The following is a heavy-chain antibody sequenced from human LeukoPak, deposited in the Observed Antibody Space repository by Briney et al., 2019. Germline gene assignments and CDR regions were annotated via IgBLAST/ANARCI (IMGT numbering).Heavy chain of an antibody. D-gene: IGHD3-10*01. CDR1: GFTFSSYG. J-gene: IGHJ6*02. V-gene: IGHV3-30*18. CDR2: ISYDGSNK. Sequence: GRSLRLSCAASGFTFSSYGMHWVRQAPGKGLEWVAVISYDGSNKYYADSVKGRFTISRDNSKNTLYLQMNSLRAEDTAVYYCAKARWFGEEWGMDVWGQGTTVTVSS. CDR3: AKARWFGEEWGMDV.